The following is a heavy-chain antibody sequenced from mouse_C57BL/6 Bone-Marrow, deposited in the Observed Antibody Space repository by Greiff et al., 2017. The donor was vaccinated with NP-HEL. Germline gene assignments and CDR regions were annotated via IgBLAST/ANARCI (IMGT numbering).Heavy chain of an antibody. CDR2: IDPENGDT. D-gene: IGHD2-4*01. J-gene: IGHJ4*01. Sequence: VHVKQSGAELVRPGASVKLSCTASGFNIKDDYMHWVKQRPEQGLEWIGWIDPENGDTEYASKFQGKATITADTSSNTAYLQLSSLTSEDTAVYYCTTEIYYDYDGPVFYYAMDYWGQGTSVTVSS. V-gene: IGHV14-4*01. CDR1: GFNIKDDY. CDR3: TTEIYYDYDGPVFYYAMDY.